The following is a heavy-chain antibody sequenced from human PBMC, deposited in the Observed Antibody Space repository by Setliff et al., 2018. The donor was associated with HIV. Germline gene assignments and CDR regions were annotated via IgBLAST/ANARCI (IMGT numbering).Heavy chain of an antibody. Sequence: SETLSLTCAVHGGSFSDYYWTWIRQPPGKGLEWTGEIKHSGSTNYNPSLKSRVTISVDTAKNQFSLNLTSVTAADTAVYYCARGGFKWSGSYADYWGQGTLVTVSS. V-gene: IGHV4-34*01. CDR3: ARGGFKWSGSYADY. D-gene: IGHD1-26*01. CDR1: GGSFSDYY. J-gene: IGHJ4*02. CDR2: IKHSGST.